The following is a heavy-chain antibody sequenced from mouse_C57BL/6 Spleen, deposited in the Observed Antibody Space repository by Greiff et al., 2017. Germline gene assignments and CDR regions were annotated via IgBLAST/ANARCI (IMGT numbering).Heavy chain of an antibody. CDR3: ARPYYSYWYFEV. Sequence: EVQLVESGRGLVKPGASLKISCAASGFSFSDYGMHWVRQAPEKGLEWVAYISGGSSTIYYADTVKGRFTIARDNAKNTLFLQMTSLRSEDTDMYSCARPYYSYWYFEVWGTGTTVTVSS. J-gene: IGHJ1*03. CDR1: GFSFSDYG. V-gene: IGHV5-17*01. D-gene: IGHD2-12*01. CDR2: ISGGSSTI.